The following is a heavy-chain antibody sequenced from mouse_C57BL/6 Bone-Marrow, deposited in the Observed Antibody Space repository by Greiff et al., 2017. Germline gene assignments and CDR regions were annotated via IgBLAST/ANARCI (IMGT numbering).Heavy chain of an antibody. CDR2: ISSGSSTI. D-gene: IGHD2-4*01. CDR3: ARPYDYDVWFAY. J-gene: IGHJ3*01. V-gene: IGHV5-17*01. CDR1: GFSFSDYG. Sequence: DVKLVESGGGLVKPGGSLKLSCAASGFSFSDYGMHWVRQAPEKGLEWVAYISSGSSTIYYADTVKGRFTISRDNAKNNLFLQMTSLRSEDTAMYYCARPYDYDVWFAYGGQGTLVTVSA.